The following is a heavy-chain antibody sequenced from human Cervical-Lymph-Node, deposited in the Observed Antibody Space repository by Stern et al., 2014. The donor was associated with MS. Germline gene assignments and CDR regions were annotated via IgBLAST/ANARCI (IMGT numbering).Heavy chain of an antibody. J-gene: IGHJ6*02. CDR3: ARSEDTVALVAAEYYYNAMHV. Sequence: QVQLVESGAEVKKPGSSVKVSCKASGGTLNSYIVSWVRQAPGQGLEWMGGIIPIFRTANYAQRLQGRVTITADESTSTAYMELSSLRSEDKAVYYCARSEDTVALVAAEYYYNAMHVWGQGTTVTVSS. CDR2: IIPIFRTA. D-gene: IGHD2-15*01. V-gene: IGHV1-69*01. CDR1: GGTLNSYI.